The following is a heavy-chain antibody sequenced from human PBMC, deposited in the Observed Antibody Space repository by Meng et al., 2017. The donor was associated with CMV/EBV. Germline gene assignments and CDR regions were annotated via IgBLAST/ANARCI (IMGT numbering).Heavy chain of an antibody. Sequence: GESLKISCAASGFTFSSYAMHWVRQAPGKGLEWAAVISYDGSNKYYADSVKGRFTSSRDNSKNTLYLQMNSLRAEDTAVYYCARDAKYYYDSSGYPSTGRGIDPWGQGTLVTVSS. CDR3: ARDAKYYYDSSGYPSTGRGIDP. V-gene: IGHV3-30*04. CDR1: GFTFSSYA. D-gene: IGHD3-22*01. CDR2: ISYDGSNK. J-gene: IGHJ5*02.